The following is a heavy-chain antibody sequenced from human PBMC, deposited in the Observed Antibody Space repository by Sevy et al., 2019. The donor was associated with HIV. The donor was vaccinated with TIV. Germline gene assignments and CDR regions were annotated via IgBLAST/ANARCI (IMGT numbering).Heavy chain of an antibody. CDR3: VRDERAIASHFDY. V-gene: IGHV3-48*02. CDR1: GFTLSSYT. CDR2: FDRTDIT. D-gene: IGHD2-21*01. Sequence: GGSLRLSCEASGFTLSSYTMNWVCQSPEKGLEWVATFDRTDITHYADSVKGRFIISRDTAKNSLFLQMNILRDDDTAMYFCVRDERAIASHFDYWGRGTLVTVSS. J-gene: IGHJ4*02.